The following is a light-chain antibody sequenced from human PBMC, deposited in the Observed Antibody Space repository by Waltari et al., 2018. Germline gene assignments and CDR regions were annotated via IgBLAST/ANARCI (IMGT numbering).Light chain of an antibody. CDR1: SSDVGAYNY. V-gene: IGLV2-14*03. J-gene: IGLJ3*02. CDR2: DVT. CDR3: SSYTGRPIMV. Sequence: QSALTQPASVSGLPGQSITLSFTGTSSDVGAYNYVFWYQQHAGKAPKLMIYDVTNRPSGVSTRFSGSTAGNTASLTISGLQAEDEADYYCSSYTGRPIMVFGGGTKLTVL.